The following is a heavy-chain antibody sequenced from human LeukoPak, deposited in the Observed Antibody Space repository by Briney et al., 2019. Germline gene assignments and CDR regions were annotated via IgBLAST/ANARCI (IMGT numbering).Heavy chain of an antibody. CDR1: GFTFSDYY. V-gene: IGHV3-11*04. CDR2: ISNDSVDK. D-gene: IGHD3-22*01. J-gene: IGHJ4*02. Sequence: GGSLRLSCVGSGFTFSDYYMSWIRQVPGKGLEWVSYISNDSVDKYYVDSVRGRFTISRDNAKKSMYLQMSGLRAEDTAVYYCARDRAGGAYHYDSSGYYYWGQGTLVTVSS. CDR3: ARDRAGGAYHYDSSGYYY.